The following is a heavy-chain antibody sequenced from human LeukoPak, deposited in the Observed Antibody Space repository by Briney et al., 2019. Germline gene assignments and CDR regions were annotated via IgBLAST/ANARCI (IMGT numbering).Heavy chain of an antibody. J-gene: IGHJ6*02. CDR3: ASSGYYGMDV. V-gene: IGHV4-34*01. CDR2: INHSGST. CDR1: GGTISSYY. Sequence: SETLSLTCTVSGGTISSYYWNWIRQPPGKGLEWIGEINHSGSTNYNPSLKSRVTISVDTSKNQFSLKLSSVTAADTAVYYCASSGYYGMDVWGQGTTVTVSS. D-gene: IGHD6-19*01.